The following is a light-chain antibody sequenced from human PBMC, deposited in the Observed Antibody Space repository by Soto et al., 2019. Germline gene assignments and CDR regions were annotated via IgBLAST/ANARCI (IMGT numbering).Light chain of an antibody. V-gene: IGLV1-40*01. Sequence: QSVLTQPPSVSGAPGQRVTISCTGSSSNIGAGYDVHWYQQLPGTAPKLLIYGNSNRPSGVPDRFSGSKSGTSASLAITGLQAEDDADYYCQSYDSSLSAWVFGGGTTLTVL. CDR1: SSNIGAGYD. CDR3: QSYDSSLSAWV. J-gene: IGLJ3*02. CDR2: GNS.